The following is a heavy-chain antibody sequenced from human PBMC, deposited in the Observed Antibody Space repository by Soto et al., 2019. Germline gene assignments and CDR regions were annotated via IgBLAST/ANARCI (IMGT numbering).Heavy chain of an antibody. J-gene: IGHJ4*02. CDR1: GFTFSSYG. Sequence: QVQLVESGGGVVQPGRSLRLSCAASGFTFSSYGMHWVRQAPGKGLEWVAVIWYDGSNKYYADSVKGRFTISRDNSKNTLYLQMNSLRAEDTAVYYCARDRADSSGYYSPDYWGQGTLVTVSS. CDR3: ARDRADSSGYYSPDY. V-gene: IGHV3-33*01. D-gene: IGHD3-22*01. CDR2: IWYDGSNK.